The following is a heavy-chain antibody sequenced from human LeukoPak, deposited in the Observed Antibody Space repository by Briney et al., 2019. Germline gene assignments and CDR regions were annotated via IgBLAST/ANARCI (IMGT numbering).Heavy chain of an antibody. CDR1: GFTFSSYG. D-gene: IGHD1-26*01. CDR3: ARHYGGATIYYYYYYMDV. J-gene: IGHJ6*03. CDR2: ISYDGSNK. Sequence: QPGRSLRLSCAASGFTFSSYGMHWVRQAPGKGLEWVAVISYDGSNKYYADSVKGRFTISRDNAKNSLYLQMNSLRAEDTALYYCARHYGGATIYYYYYYMDVWGKGTTVTVSS. V-gene: IGHV3-30*03.